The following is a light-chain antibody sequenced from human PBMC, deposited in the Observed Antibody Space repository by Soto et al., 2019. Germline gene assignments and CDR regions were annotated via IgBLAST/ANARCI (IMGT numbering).Light chain of an antibody. CDR2: EVN. CDR3: SSYTSSSTLV. CDR1: SSDVGGHIH. V-gene: IGLV2-14*01. Sequence: QSALTQPASVSGSPGQSITISCTGTSSDVGGHIHVSWYQQHPGKAPKLMIYEVNNRPSGVSDRFSGSKSGNTASLTISGLQAEDEANYYCSSYTSSSTLVFGGGTKVTVL. J-gene: IGLJ2*01.